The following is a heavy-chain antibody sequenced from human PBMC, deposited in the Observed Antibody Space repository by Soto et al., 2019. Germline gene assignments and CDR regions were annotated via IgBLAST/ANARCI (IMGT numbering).Heavy chain of an antibody. CDR3: ARDPYYFDY. V-gene: IGHV1-18*01. Sequence: ASVKVSCKASRYTFASYGMSLGREAPGQGLEWMGLISAYNGNTNYAQKLQGRVTMTTDTSTSTAYMELRSLRSDDTAVYYCARDPYYFDYWGQGTLVTVPS. J-gene: IGHJ4*02. CDR2: ISAYNGNT. CDR1: RYTFASYG.